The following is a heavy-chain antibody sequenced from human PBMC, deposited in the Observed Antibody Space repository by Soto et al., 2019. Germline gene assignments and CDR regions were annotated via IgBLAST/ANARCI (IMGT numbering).Heavy chain of an antibody. CDR1: GFTFSNYG. CDR3: RIVLVTAALPTDFDY. D-gene: IGHD2-2*01. CDR2: IWYDGSNK. Sequence: PGGSLRLSCAASGFTFSNYGMHWVRQAPGKGLEWVAIIWYDGSNKYYADSVKGRFTISRDNSKNSLYLQMNSLKTEDTALYYCRIVLVTAALPTDFDYWGQGTLSPSPQ. V-gene: IGHV3-33*01. J-gene: IGHJ4*02.